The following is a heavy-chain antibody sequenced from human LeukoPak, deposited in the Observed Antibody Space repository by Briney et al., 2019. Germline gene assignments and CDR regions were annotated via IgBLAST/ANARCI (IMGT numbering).Heavy chain of an antibody. CDR2: IYTSGST. V-gene: IGHV4-4*07. CDR3: ARGVGVAVEIGNWFDP. CDR1: GGSISSYY. D-gene: IGHD2-15*01. Sequence: SETLSLTCTVSGGSISSYYWSWIRQPAGKGLEWIGRIYTSGSTNYNPSLKSRVTMSVDTSKNQFSLKLSSVTAADTAVYYCARGVGVAVEIGNWFDPWGQGTPVTVSS. J-gene: IGHJ5*02.